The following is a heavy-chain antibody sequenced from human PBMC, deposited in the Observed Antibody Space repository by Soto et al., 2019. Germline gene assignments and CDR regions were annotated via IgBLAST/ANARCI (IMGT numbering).Heavy chain of an antibody. J-gene: IGHJ4*02. Sequence: EVQLVESGGGLVKPGGSLRRSCADSGFTFGSHSMFWVRQAPGKGLEWVSSISSDSTYIFYADSVKGRFAISRDNAKNSLYLQMDSLRDEDTAVYYCARGGLVVVGAATHPLDYWGQGTLVTVSS. CDR2: ISSDSTYI. CDR1: GFTFGSHS. D-gene: IGHD2-15*01. V-gene: IGHV3-21*01. CDR3: ARGGLVVVGAATHPLDY.